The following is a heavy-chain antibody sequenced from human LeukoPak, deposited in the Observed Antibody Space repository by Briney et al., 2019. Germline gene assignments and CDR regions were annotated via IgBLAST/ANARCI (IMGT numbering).Heavy chain of an antibody. CDR3: AKAASPKSRRYGMDV. V-gene: IGHV3-43D*04. CDR1: GFTFGDYA. Sequence: GGSLRLSCAASGFTFGDYAMHWVRHAPGKGLEWVSLISWDGGSTYYADSVKGRFTISRDNSKNSLYLQMNSLRAEDTALYYCAKAASPKSRRYGMDVWGKGTTVTVSS. CDR2: ISWDGGST. J-gene: IGHJ6*04.